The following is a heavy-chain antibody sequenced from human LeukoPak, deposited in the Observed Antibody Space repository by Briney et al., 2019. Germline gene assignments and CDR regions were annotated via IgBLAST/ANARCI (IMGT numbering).Heavy chain of an antibody. Sequence: GGSLRLSCAASGFTFRSYAMHWVRQAPGKGLEWVANIKQDGSETYHVDSVKGRFTISRDNAKDSLYLEMNSLRAEDTAVYYCARGGQAGTGDLWGQGTLVTVSS. J-gene: IGHJ5*02. CDR3: ARGGQAGTGDL. CDR2: IKQDGSET. V-gene: IGHV3-7*01. CDR1: GFTFRSYA. D-gene: IGHD3-10*01.